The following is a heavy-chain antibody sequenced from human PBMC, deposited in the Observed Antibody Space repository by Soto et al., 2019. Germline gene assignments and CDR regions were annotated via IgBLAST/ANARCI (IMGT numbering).Heavy chain of an antibody. D-gene: IGHD4-17*01. CDR3: ARDDTTVTGDY. CDR1: GFTVSSNY. J-gene: IGHJ4*02. V-gene: IGHV3-53*01. Sequence: GGSLRLSCAASGFTVSSNYMSWVRQAPGKGLEWVSVIYSGGNTYYADSVKGRFTISRDNSKKMLYLQMNSLRAEDTAVYYCARDDTTVTGDYWGQGTLVTVSS. CDR2: IYSGGNT.